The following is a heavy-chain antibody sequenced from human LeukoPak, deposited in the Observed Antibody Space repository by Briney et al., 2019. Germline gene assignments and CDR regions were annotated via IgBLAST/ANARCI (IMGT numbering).Heavy chain of an antibody. J-gene: IGHJ4*02. CDR3: ARGGPVAASY. D-gene: IGHD6-6*01. CDR2: ISYDGSNK. Sequence: AGGSLRLSCAASGFTFSSYAMHWVRQAPGKGLEWVAVISYDGSNKYYADSVKGRFTISRDNPKNTLYLQMNSLRAEDTAVYYCARGGPVAASYWGQGTLATVSS. V-gene: IGHV3-30*04. CDR1: GFTFSSYA.